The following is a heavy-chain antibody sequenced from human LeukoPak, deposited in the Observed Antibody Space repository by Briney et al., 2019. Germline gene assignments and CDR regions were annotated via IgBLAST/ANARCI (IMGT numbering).Heavy chain of an antibody. J-gene: IGHJ4*02. V-gene: IGHV2-70*11. CDR3: ARTVYYVSGGYYSEYFDY. CDR1: GFSLSDTRMS. CDR2: IDWDDDK. D-gene: IGHD3-22*01. Sequence: RESGPALVKPTQTLTLTCTFSGFSLSDTRMSVTWIRQSPGQALEWLARIDWDDDKYYRTSLQTRLTISKDTSRNQVVLTMTNMDPVDTATYYCARTVYYVSGGYYSEYFDYWGQGTLVTVSS.